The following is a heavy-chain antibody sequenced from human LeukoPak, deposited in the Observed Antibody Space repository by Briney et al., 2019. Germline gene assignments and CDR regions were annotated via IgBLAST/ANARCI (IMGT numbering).Heavy chain of an antibody. V-gene: IGHV3-15*05. J-gene: IGHJ4*02. CDR2: IKSKTDGGTT. Sequence: GGSLRLSCAASGFTFSNAWMSWVRQAPGKGLEWVGRIKSKTDGGTTDYAAPVKGRFTISRDNSKNSLYLQMNSLRAEDTALYYCAKGGTSSGIGYWGQGTLVTVSS. CDR1: GFTFSNAW. D-gene: IGHD1-26*01. CDR3: AKGGTSSGIGY.